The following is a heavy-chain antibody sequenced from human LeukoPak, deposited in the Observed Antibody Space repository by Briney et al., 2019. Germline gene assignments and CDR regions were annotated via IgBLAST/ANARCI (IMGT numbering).Heavy chain of an antibody. Sequence: TGGSLRLSCAASVFTFSSYEMNWVRQAPGKGLKWFSYISSSGSTIYYADSVKGRFTISRDSAKNSLYLQMNSLRAEDTAVYYCARDRRGGYDFAYNYYGMDVWGQGTTVTVSS. V-gene: IGHV3-48*03. D-gene: IGHD5-12*01. CDR2: ISSSGSTI. CDR1: VFTFSSYE. CDR3: ARDRRGGYDFAYNYYGMDV. J-gene: IGHJ6*02.